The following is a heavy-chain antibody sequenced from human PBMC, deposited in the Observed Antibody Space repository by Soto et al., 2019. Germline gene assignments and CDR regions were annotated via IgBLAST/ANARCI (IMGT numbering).Heavy chain of an antibody. CDR1: GGSFSGYY. D-gene: IGHD6-25*01. CDR3: ARGGGDYYPDV. J-gene: IGHJ6*03. V-gene: IGHV4-34*01. CDR2: INHRGWT. Sequence: QVQLQQWGAGLLKPSETLSLTCAVYGGSFSGYYWSWIRQSPGKGLEWIGEINHRGWTNYNPSLKSQVTLSVDTSKSQFYLKLSSVTAADTAVYYCARGGGDYYPDVWDIGTTVTVSS.